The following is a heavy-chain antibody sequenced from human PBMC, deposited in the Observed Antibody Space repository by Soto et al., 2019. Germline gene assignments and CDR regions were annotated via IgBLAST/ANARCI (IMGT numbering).Heavy chain of an antibody. V-gene: IGHV4-30-4*01. CDR1: GVPISTDDYY. Sequence: SETLSLTCTVSGVPISTDDYYWTWIRQPPGKGLEWIGYIYYSGSTYYNWSLKSRVTISIDTSKNQFSLNLSSVTAADTAVYYCARQRPTDGRWEFANYYGMDVWGQGTPVTVSS. CDR2: IYYSGST. J-gene: IGHJ6*02. CDR3: ARQRPTDGRWEFANYYGMDV. D-gene: IGHD1-26*01.